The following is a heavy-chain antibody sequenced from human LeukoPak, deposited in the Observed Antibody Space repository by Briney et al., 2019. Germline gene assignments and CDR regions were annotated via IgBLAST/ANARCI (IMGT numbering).Heavy chain of an antibody. CDR3: ARDFDWLRGDKITRDY. J-gene: IGHJ4*02. D-gene: IGHD3-9*01. V-gene: IGHV1-18*01. CDR2: ISAYNGNT. CDR1: GYTFTSYG. Sequence: ASVKVSCKASGYTFTSYGISRVRQAPGQGLEWMGWISAYNGNTNYAQKLQGRVTMTTDASTSTAYMELRSLRSDDTAVYYCARDFDWLRGDKITRDYWGQGTLVTVSS.